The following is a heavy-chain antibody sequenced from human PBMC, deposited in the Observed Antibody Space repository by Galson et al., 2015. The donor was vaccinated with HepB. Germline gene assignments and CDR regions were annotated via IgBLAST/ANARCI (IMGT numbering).Heavy chain of an antibody. CDR2: ISWNSGSI. D-gene: IGHD3-22*01. CDR1: GFTFDDYA. Sequence: SLRLSCAASGFTFDDYAMHWFRQAPGKGLEWVSGISWNSGSIGYADSVKGRFTISRDNAKNSLYLQMNSLRAEDTALYYCAKARDTYYYDSSGIDFDYWGQGTLVTVSS. J-gene: IGHJ4*02. V-gene: IGHV3-9*01. CDR3: AKARDTYYYDSSGIDFDY.